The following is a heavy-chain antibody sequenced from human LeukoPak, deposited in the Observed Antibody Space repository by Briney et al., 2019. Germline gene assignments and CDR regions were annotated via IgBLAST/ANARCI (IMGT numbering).Heavy chain of an antibody. CDR1: GFTFSSYS. D-gene: IGHD3-22*01. Sequence: GGSLRLSCAASGFTFSSYSMNWVRQAPGKGLEWVSAISGSGGSTYYADSVKGRFTISRDNSKNPLYLQMNSLRAEDTAVYYCAKGRSSGTPYYFDYWGQGALVTVSS. CDR2: ISGSGGST. J-gene: IGHJ4*02. V-gene: IGHV3-23*01. CDR3: AKGRSSGTPYYFDY.